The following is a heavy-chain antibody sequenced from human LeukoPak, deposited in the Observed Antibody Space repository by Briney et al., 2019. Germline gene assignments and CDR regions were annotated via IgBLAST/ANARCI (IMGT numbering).Heavy chain of an antibody. D-gene: IGHD3-22*01. Sequence: ASVKVSCKASGYRFTTYFIHWVRQAPGQGLERMGLISPRGGDTTYAQSFQGRVSMTRDTSTTTVYMELTSLRAEDTAVYYCARDYGDSSGYNDYWGQGTLVTVSS. CDR3: ARDYGDSSGYNDY. CDR1: GYRFTTYF. CDR2: ISPRGGDT. V-gene: IGHV1-46*01. J-gene: IGHJ4*02.